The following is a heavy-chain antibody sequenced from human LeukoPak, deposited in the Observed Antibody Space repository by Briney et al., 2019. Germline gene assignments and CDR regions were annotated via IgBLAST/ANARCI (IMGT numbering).Heavy chain of an antibody. J-gene: IGHJ4*02. CDR1: GYTFTGYY. V-gene: IGHV1-2*06. CDR2: INPNSGGT. CDR3: ASLKGSDFDY. D-gene: IGHD3-10*01. Sequence: ASVKVSCKASGYTFTGYYMHWVRQAPGKGLEWMGRINPNSGGTNYAQKCQGRVTMTRDTSISTAYMELSRLRSDDTAVYYCASLKGSDFDYWGQGTLVTVSS.